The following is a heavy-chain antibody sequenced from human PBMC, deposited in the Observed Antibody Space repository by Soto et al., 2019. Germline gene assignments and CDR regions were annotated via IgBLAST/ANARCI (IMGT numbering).Heavy chain of an antibody. CDR1: GGTFSSYA. D-gene: IGHD1-26*01. J-gene: IGHJ2*01. CDR3: ASDDSRGSYSSDLTDWYFDL. CDR2: IIPIFGTA. Sequence: QVQLVQSGAEVKKPGSSVKVSCKASGGTFSSYAISWVRQAPGPGLEWMGGIIPIFGTANYAQKFQGRVTITADESTSTAYMGLSSLRSEDTAVYSCASDDSRGSYSSDLTDWYFDLWGRGTLVTVSS. V-gene: IGHV1-69*12.